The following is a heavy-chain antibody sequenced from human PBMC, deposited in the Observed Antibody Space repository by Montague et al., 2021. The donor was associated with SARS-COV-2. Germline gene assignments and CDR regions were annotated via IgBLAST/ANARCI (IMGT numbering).Heavy chain of an antibody. CDR3: ASQSGSYYNYFDL. CDR2: IYYSGSS. CDR1: GGSISSANYD. V-gene: IGHV4-31*11. J-gene: IGHJ4*02. D-gene: IGHD1-26*01. Sequence: TLSLTCAVSGGSISSANYDWSRSGQHPRKGLEVIGYIYYSGSSFYNPSLKSRLTISVDTSKNRFSLRLSSVTAADTAIYFCASQSGSYYNYFDLWGQGTLVTVSS.